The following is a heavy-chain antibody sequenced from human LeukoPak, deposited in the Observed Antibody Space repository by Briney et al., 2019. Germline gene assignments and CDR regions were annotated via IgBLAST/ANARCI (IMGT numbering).Heavy chain of an antibody. V-gene: IGHV1-2*04. CDR3: ARDREAAEFDY. Sequence: GASVKVSCKVSGYTFTGYYMHWVRQAPGQGLEWMGWINPNSGGTNYAQKFQGWVTMTRDTSISTAYMELSRLRSDDTAVYYCARDREAAEFDYWGQGTLVTVSS. CDR1: GYTFTGYY. D-gene: IGHD6-13*01. CDR2: INPNSGGT. J-gene: IGHJ4*02.